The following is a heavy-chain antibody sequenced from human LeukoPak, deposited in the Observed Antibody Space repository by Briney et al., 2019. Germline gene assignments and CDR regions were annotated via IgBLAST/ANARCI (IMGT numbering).Heavy chain of an antibody. CDR3: ARDRGSNSIDY. Sequence: SETLSLTCTVSGGSISSGGYYWSWIRQHPGKGLEWIGYIYYSGSTYYNPSLKSRVTISVGTSKNQFSLKLSSVTAADTAVYYCARDRGSNSIDYWGQGTLVTVSS. D-gene: IGHD4-4*01. CDR1: GGSISSGGYY. J-gene: IGHJ4*02. V-gene: IGHV4-31*03. CDR2: IYYSGST.